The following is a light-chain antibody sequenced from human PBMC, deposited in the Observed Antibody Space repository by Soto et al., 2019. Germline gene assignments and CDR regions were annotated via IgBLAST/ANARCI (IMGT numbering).Light chain of an antibody. CDR2: EVT. J-gene: IGLJ1*01. Sequence: QSVLTQPPSASGSPGQSVTISCTGTSSDVGGYNFVSWYQQHPGKAPKLMIFEVTKRPSGVPDRFSGSKSGNTASLTVSGPQAEDEADYYCSSFAGRNNLYVFGTGTKVTVL. CDR3: SSFAGRNNLYV. CDR1: SSDVGGYNF. V-gene: IGLV2-8*01.